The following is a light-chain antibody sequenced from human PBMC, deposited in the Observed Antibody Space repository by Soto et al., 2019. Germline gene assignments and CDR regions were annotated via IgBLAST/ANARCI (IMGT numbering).Light chain of an antibody. CDR3: CSYAGSYPFV. Sequence: QSVLTQPASVSGSPGQSVTISCTGTSSDVGAYNYVSWYQLHPGKAPKLLISEVSNRPSGVPGRFSGSKSGNTASLTISGLQAEDEADYYCCSYAGSYPFVFGTGTKVTVL. CDR1: SSDVGAYNY. CDR2: EVS. V-gene: IGLV2-8*01. J-gene: IGLJ1*01.